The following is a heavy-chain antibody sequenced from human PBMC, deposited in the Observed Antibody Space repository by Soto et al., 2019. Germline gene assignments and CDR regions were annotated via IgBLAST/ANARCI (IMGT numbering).Heavy chain of an antibody. CDR2: MNPNSGNT. CDR1: GYTFTSYD. Sequence: ASVKVSCKAPGYTFTSYDINWVRQATGQGLEWMGWMNPNSGNTGYAQKFQGRVTMTRNTSISTAYMELSSLRSEDTAVYYCARGPHLQYCSGGSCYSDYGGQGTLVTVSS. V-gene: IGHV1-8*01. D-gene: IGHD2-15*01. J-gene: IGHJ4*02. CDR3: ARGPHLQYCSGGSCYSDY.